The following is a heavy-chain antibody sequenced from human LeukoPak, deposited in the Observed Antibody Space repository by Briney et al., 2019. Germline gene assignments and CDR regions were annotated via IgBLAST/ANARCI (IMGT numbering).Heavy chain of an antibody. Sequence: SETLSLTCAVSGGSISSYYWSWIRQPPGKGLEWIGYIYYSGSTNYNPSLKSRVTISVDTSKNQFSLKVRSVTAADTAVYYCARAQWYYDGTNYSPPGFDGWGQGTLVTVSS. D-gene: IGHD3-22*01. CDR2: IYYSGST. CDR3: ARAQWYYDGTNYSPPGFDG. CDR1: GGSISSYY. J-gene: IGHJ4*02. V-gene: IGHV4-59*01.